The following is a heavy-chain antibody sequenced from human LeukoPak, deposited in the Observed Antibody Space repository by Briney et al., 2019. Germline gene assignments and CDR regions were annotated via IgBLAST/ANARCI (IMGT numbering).Heavy chain of an antibody. D-gene: IGHD3-3*02. Sequence: ASVKVSCKASGYTFTGYYMHWVRQAPGQGLEWMGWINPNSGGTNYAQKFQGRVTITADESTSTAYMELSSLRSEDTAVYYCARELLGAFDIWGQGTMVTVSS. CDR2: INPNSGGT. CDR3: ARELLGAFDI. CDR1: GYTFTGYY. J-gene: IGHJ3*02. V-gene: IGHV1-2*02.